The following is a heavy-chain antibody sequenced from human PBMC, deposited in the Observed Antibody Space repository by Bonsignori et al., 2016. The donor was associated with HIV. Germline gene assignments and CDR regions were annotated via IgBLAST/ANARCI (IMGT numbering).Heavy chain of an antibody. Sequence: WIRQPPGKALEWLALIYWDDDKRYSPSLKSRLTITKDTSKNQVVLTMTNMDPVDTATYYCAHSPGATMVRGVIITSWFDPWGQGTLVTVSS. D-gene: IGHD3-10*01. V-gene: IGHV2-5*02. CDR3: AHSPGATMVRGVIITSWFDP. CDR2: IYWDDDK. J-gene: IGHJ5*02.